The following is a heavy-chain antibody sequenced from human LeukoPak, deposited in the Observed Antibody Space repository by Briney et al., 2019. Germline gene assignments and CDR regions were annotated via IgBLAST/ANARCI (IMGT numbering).Heavy chain of an antibody. V-gene: IGHV3-33*01. CDR3: ARDREVLRYFDWLPSYWFDP. CDR1: GFTFSSYG. J-gene: IGHJ5*02. CDR2: IWYDGSNK. Sequence: GGSLRLSCAASGFTFSSYGMHWVRQAPGKGLEWVAVIWYDGSNKYYADSVKGRFTISRDNSKNTLYLQMNSLRAEDTAVYYCARDREVLRYFDWLPSYWFDPWGQGTLVTVSS. D-gene: IGHD3-9*01.